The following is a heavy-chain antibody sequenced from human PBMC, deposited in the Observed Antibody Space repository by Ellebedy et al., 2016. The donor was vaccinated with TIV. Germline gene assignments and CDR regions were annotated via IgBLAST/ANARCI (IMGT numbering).Heavy chain of an antibody. V-gene: IGHV3-30*18. CDR1: GFTFSSYS. CDR3: AKAITMVRGVIRHRGIDY. CDR2: ISYDGSNK. J-gene: IGHJ4*02. D-gene: IGHD3-10*01. Sequence: GESLKISXAASGFTFSSYSMHWVRQAPGKGLEWVAVISYDGSNKYYADSVKGRFTISRDNSKNTLYLQMNSLRAEDTAVYYCAKAITMVRGVIRHRGIDYWGQGTLVTVSS.